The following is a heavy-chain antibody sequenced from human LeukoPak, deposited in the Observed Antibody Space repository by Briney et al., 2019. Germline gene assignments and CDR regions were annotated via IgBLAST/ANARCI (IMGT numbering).Heavy chain of an antibody. J-gene: IGHJ4*02. CDR3: AKLEESGWYGKIDY. V-gene: IGHV3-23*01. CDR2: ITGSGIST. Sequence: GGSLRLSCAASGFTFSTYAMSWVRQAPGKGLEWVSAITGSGISTYYADSVRGRFTISRDNSKNTLFLQMNSLRAEDTAVYYCAKLEESGWYGKIDYWGQGALVTVSS. CDR1: GFTFSTYA. D-gene: IGHD6-19*01.